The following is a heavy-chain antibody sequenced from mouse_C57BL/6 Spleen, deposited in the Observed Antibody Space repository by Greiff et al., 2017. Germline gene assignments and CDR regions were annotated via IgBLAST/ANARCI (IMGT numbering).Heavy chain of an antibody. CDR1: GFTFSSYA. V-gene: IGHV5-4*01. Sequence: EVKVVESGGGLVKPGGSLKLSCAASGFTFSSYAMSWVRQTPEKRLEWVATISDGGSYTYYPDNVKGRFTISRDNAKNNLYLQMSHLKSEDTAMYYCARDPLLGAMDDWGQGTSVTVSS. J-gene: IGHJ4*01. CDR3: ARDPLLGAMDD. CDR2: ISDGGSYT. D-gene: IGHD4-1*01.